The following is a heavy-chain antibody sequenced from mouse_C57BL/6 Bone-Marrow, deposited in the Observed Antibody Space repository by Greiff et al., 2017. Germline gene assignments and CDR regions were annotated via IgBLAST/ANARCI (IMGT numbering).Heavy chain of an antibody. D-gene: IGHD1-2*01. CDR1: GYTFTDYE. V-gene: IGHV1-15*01. CDR2: IDPETGGT. CDR3: TRDGGGDWFAY. Sequence: QVQLKESGAELVRPGASVTLSCKASGYTFTDYEMHWVKQTPVHGLEWIGAIDPETGGTAYNQKFKGKAILTADKSSSTAYMELRSLTSEDSAVYYCTRDGGGDWFAYWGQGTLVTVSA. J-gene: IGHJ3*01.